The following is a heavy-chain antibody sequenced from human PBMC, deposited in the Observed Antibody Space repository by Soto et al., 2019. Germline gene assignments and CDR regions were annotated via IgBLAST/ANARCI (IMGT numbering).Heavy chain of an antibody. CDR1: GGTFSSYA. Sequence: QVQLVQSGAEVKKPGASVKVSCKASGGTFSSYAISWVRQAPGQGLEWMGGIIPIVGTANYAQKFQGRVTITADESTSTAYMELSSLRSEDTAVYYCARSGSRYYYDSSGYQFDYWGQGTLVTVSS. CDR3: ARSGSRYYYDSSGYQFDY. J-gene: IGHJ4*02. CDR2: IIPIVGTA. D-gene: IGHD3-22*01. V-gene: IGHV1-69*01.